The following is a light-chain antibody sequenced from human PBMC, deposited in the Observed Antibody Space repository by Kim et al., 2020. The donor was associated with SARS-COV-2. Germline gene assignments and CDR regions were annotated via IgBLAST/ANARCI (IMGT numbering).Light chain of an antibody. Sequence: SVSPGERATLSCRASQSVSSNLAWYQHKPGQAPRLLIYGASTRATGIPARFSGSGSGTEFTLTISSLQSEDFAVYYCQQYNNWPYTFGQGTKLEI. CDR2: GAS. CDR3: QQYNNWPYT. V-gene: IGKV3-15*01. CDR1: QSVSSN. J-gene: IGKJ2*01.